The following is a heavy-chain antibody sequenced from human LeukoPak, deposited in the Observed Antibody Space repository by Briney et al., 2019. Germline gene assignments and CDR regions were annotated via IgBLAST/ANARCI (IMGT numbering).Heavy chain of an antibody. V-gene: IGHV1-69*06. CDR1: GGTSSSYA. Sequence: SVKVSCKAPGGTSSSYAISWVRQAPGQGLEWMGVIIPIFGTANYAQKFQGRVTITAEKSTSKAYMGLSSLRSEDKAVYYCARVEDVAGTYYYYGMDVWGKGTTVTVSS. D-gene: IGHD6-19*01. J-gene: IGHJ6*04. CDR3: ARVEDVAGTYYYYGMDV. CDR2: IIPIFGTA.